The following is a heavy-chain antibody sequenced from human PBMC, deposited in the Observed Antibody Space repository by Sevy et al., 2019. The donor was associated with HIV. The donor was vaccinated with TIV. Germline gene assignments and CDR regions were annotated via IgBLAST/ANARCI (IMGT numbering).Heavy chain of an antibody. D-gene: IGHD1-26*01. V-gene: IGHV3-30*02. CDR2: IRYDGNNK. J-gene: IGHJ6*02. CDR3: AKGREQGYYYGMDV. Sequence: GGSLRLSCAASGFTFSSYGKHWVRQAPGKGLEWVAFIRYDGNNKYYTGSVKGRFTISRDNSKNTLYLQMNSLRAEDTAVYYCAKGREQGYYYGMDVWGQGTTVTVSS. CDR1: GFTFSSYG.